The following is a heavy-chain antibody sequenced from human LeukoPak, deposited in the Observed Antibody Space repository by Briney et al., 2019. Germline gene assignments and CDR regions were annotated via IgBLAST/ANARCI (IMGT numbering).Heavy chain of an antibody. CDR2: IRYDGSNK. Sequence: GGSLRLSCAASGFTFSSYGMRWVRQAPGKGLEWVAFIRYDGSNKYYADSVKGRFTISRDNSKNTLYLQMNSLRAEDTAVYYCSRECLVSSASDYWGQGTLVTVFS. D-gene: IGHD6-25*01. CDR3: SRECLVSSASDY. CDR1: GFTFSSYG. V-gene: IGHV3-30*02. J-gene: IGHJ4*02.